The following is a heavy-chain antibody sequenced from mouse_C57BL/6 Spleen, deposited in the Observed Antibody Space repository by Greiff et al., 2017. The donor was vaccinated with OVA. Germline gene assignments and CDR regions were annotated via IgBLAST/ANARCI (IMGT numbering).Heavy chain of an antibody. V-gene: IGHV1-15*01. CDR3: TPISYAMDY. J-gene: IGHJ4*01. CDR2: IDPETGGT. Sequence: VQVVESGAELVRPGASVTLSCKASGYTFTDYEMHWVKQTPVHGLEWIGAIDPETGGTAYNQKFKGKAILTADKSSSTAYMELRSLTSEDSAVYYCTPISYAMDYWGQGTSVTVSS. CDR1: GYTFTDYE.